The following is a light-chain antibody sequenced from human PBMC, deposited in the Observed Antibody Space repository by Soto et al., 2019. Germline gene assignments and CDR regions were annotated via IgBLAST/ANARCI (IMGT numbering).Light chain of an antibody. J-gene: IGKJ1*01. V-gene: IGKV3-20*01. CDR3: QQYGSSPRT. CDR2: GAS. Sequence: EIVLTQSPGTLSLSPGERATLSCRASQSVRSDYLAWYQQKPGQAPRLHIYGASTRATGIPDRFTGSGSGTDFTLTISRLEPKDFAVYYCQQYGSSPRTFGQGTKVEIK. CDR1: QSVRSDY.